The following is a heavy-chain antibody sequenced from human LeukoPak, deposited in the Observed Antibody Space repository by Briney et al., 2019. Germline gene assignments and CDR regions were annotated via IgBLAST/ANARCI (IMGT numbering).Heavy chain of an antibody. Sequence: GGSLRLSCAASGFIFSDYYMSWIRQAPGKGLEWVSYISSSGSTIYYADSVKGRFTISRDNAKNSLYLQMNSLRAEDTAVYYCASLRYFDWIHAFDIWGQGTMVTVSS. V-gene: IGHV3-11*01. CDR2: ISSSGSTI. CDR3: ASLRYFDWIHAFDI. CDR1: GFIFSDYY. J-gene: IGHJ3*02. D-gene: IGHD3-9*01.